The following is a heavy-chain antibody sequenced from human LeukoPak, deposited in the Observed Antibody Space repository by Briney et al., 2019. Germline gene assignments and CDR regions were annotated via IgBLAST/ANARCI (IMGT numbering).Heavy chain of an antibody. Sequence: SETLSLTCTVSGGSISNKYWSWIRQPPGKGLEWIGYIYYSGSTNYNPSLKSRVTISVDTSKNQFSLKLSSVTAADTAVYYCARGTTRSYVYLWGQGTLVTVSS. J-gene: IGHJ4*02. CDR3: ARGTTRSYVYL. V-gene: IGHV4-59*01. CDR1: GGSISNKY. CDR2: IYYSGST. D-gene: IGHD3-10*01.